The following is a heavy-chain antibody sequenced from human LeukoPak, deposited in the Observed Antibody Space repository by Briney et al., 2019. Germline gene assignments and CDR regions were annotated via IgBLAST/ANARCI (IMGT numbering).Heavy chain of an antibody. D-gene: IGHD4-11*01. CDR3: TRRTVTDRYWYFDL. CDR2: ITTDGSGT. Sequence: GGSLRLSCADSGFTFGRYWMHWVRQAPGKGLVWVSHITTDGSGTSYADSVKGRFTISRDNAKSSVSLQMNSLRAADTAVYYCTRRTVTDRYWYFDLWGRGTLVTVSS. CDR1: GFTFGRYW. J-gene: IGHJ2*01. V-gene: IGHV3-74*01.